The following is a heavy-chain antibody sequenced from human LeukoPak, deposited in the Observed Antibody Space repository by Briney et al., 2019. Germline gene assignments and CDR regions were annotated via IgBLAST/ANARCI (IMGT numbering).Heavy chain of an antibody. D-gene: IGHD3-9*01. V-gene: IGHV4-61*08. CDR2: IHYTGGT. CDR1: GGSISSGGYY. CDR3: ARGNILSGYCFDF. Sequence: ASETLSLTCTVSGGSISSGGYYWSWIRQPPGKGLEWVGEIHYTGGTSYNPSLKSRATISIDTSKNQLSLKLSSVTAADTAVYYCARGNILSGYCFDFWGQGALVTVSS. J-gene: IGHJ4*02.